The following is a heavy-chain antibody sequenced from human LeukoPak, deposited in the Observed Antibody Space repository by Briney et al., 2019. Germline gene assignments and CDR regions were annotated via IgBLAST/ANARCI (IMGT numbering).Heavy chain of an antibody. V-gene: IGHV3-74*01. D-gene: IGHD4-23*01. CDR3: TREIGYDGISWGSDY. CDR2: INSDGSST. CDR1: GFTFSCHW. J-gene: IGHJ4*02. Sequence: GGSLRLSCAASGFTFSCHWMHWVRQVPGKGLVWVSYINSDGSSTNYADSVKGRFTISRDNAKNTVYLQMNSLRAEDTAMYYCTREIGYDGISWGSDYWGQGTLVTVSP.